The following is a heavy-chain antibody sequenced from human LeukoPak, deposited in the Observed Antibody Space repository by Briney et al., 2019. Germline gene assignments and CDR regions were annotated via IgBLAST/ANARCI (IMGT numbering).Heavy chain of an antibody. V-gene: IGHV4-59*12. J-gene: IGHJ4*02. CDR3: AGVTLVRGVLD. CDR1: GGSISSYY. D-gene: IGHD3-10*01. Sequence: SETLSLTCTVSGGSISSYYWSWIRQPPGKGLEWIGYIYYSGSTNYNPSLKSRVTISVDKSKNLFSLRLTSVTAADTAIYYCAGVTLVRGVLDWGQGTLVTVSS. CDR2: IYYSGST.